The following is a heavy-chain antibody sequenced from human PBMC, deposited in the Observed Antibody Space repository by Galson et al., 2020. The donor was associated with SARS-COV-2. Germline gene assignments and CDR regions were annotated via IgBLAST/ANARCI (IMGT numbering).Heavy chain of an antibody. CDR1: GGSFSGYY. CDR3: ARGSAATTVTTFDY. J-gene: IGHJ4*02. D-gene: IGHD4-17*01. CDR2: INHSGST. V-gene: IGHV4-34*01. Sequence: SQASETLSLTCAVYGGSFSGYYWSWIRQPPGKGLEWIGEINHSGSTNYNPSLKSRVTISVDTSKNQFSLKLSSVTAADTAVYYCARGSAATTVTTFDYWGQGTLVTVSS.